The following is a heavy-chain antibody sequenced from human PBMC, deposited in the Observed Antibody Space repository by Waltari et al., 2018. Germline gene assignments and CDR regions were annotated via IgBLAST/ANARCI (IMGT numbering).Heavy chain of an antibody. CDR1: GGTFSSYA. V-gene: IGHV1-69*08. CDR2: LLPIFGTA. CDR3: ARSSPVGATTEGFDY. Sequence: QVQLVQSGAEVKKPGSSVKVSCKASGGTFSSYAIRWVRQAPGQGLEWMGRLLPIFGTANYAHTFQGRVTITADKSTSTAYRELSSLRAEDTAVYYCARSSPVGATTEGFDYWGQGTLVTVSS. J-gene: IGHJ4*02. D-gene: IGHD1-26*01.